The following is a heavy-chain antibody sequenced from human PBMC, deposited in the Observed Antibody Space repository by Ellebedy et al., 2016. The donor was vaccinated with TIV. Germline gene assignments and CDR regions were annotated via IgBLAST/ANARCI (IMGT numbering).Heavy chain of an antibody. J-gene: IGHJ4*02. Sequence: GESLKISXVASGFSVSSNFMSWVRQAPGRGLEWVSLIYINGYTTYYADSVTGRFSISRDNSKNTLYLEMNNLRVDDTAVYYCVRGDNFGHDWGQGTLVAVSS. CDR2: IYINGYTT. D-gene: IGHD3-10*01. CDR3: VRGDNFGHD. V-gene: IGHV3-66*01. CDR1: GFSVSSNF.